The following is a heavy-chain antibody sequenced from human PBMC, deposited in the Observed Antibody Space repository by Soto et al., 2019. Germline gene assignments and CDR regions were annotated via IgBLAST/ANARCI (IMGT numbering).Heavy chain of an antibody. J-gene: IGHJ4*02. Sequence: QGQLVQSGPEVKKPGSSVKVSCKDSGGLFSSFAISWVRQAPGQGLEWLGGIIPVFGTTNYAEKFQDRVTITADESTNTAYMELSSLRSGDTAMYYCARGGSPYVWFNEFWGQGTLVTVPS. CDR3: ARGGSPYVWFNEF. CDR1: GGLFSSFA. V-gene: IGHV1-69*01. CDR2: IIPVFGTT. D-gene: IGHD3-16*01.